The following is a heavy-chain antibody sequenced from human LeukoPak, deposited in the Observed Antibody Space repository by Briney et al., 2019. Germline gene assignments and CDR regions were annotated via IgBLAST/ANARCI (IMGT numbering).Heavy chain of an antibody. V-gene: IGHV4-34*01. CDR1: GESFCRYY. D-gene: IGHD2-21*01. Sequence: SETLSLTCAVYGESFCRYYWSWIRQPPGKGLEWIGEVNHSGSTNYNPSLKSRVTISVDTSKNQFSLKLSSVTAADTAVYYCARGGIPDYWGQGILVTVSS. CDR3: ARGGIPDY. J-gene: IGHJ4*02. CDR2: VNHSGST.